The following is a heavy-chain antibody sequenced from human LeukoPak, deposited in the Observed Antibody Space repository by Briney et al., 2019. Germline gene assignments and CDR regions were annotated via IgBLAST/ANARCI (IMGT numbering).Heavy chain of an antibody. CDR3: ARESVSDWYSDY. D-gene: IGHD3-9*01. V-gene: IGHV3-53*01. CDR2: IYSGGST. CDR1: GFTVSSNY. J-gene: IGHJ4*02. Sequence: GGSLRLSCAASGFTVSSNYMSWVRQAPGKGLEWVSVIYSGGSTYYADSVKGRFTISRDNSKNTLYLQMNSLRAEDTAVYYCARESVSDWYSDYWGQGTQVTVSS.